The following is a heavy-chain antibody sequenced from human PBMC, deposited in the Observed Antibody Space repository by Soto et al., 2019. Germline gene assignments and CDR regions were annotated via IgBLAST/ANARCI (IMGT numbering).Heavy chain of an antibody. CDR3: ARVGYNWNDVECLDY. Sequence: ASVKVSCKASGYTFTSYDINWVRQATGQGLEWMGWMNPNSGNTGYAQKFQGRVTMTRNTSISTAYMELSSLRSEDTAVYYCARVGYNWNDVECLDYWGKGTLVTVSS. V-gene: IGHV1-8*01. CDR2: MNPNSGNT. D-gene: IGHD1-1*01. CDR1: GYTFTSYD. J-gene: IGHJ4*02.